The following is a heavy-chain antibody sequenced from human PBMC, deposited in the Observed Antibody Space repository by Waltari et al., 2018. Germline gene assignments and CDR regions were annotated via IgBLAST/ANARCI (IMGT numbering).Heavy chain of an antibody. D-gene: IGHD2-2*01. J-gene: IGHJ4*02. CDR2: IYTSGST. V-gene: IGHV4-61*02. CDR3: ARARGSTSFFDY. Sequence: QEQLQESGPGLVKPSQTLSLTCTVSGGSISSGSYYWSWIRQPAGKGLEWIGRIYTSGSTNYNPSLKSRVTISVDTSKNQFSLKLSSVTAADTAVYYCARARGSTSFFDYWGQGTLVTVSS. CDR1: GGSISSGSYY.